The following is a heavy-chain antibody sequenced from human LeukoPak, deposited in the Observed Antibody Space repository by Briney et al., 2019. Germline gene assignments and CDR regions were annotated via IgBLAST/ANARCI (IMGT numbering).Heavy chain of an antibody. Sequence: PSETLSLTCTVSGYSISSGYYWGWIRQPPGKGLEWIGSIYHSGSTYYNPSLKSRVTISVDTSKNQFSLKLSSVTAADTAVYYCAREIVTTYNWFDPWGRGTLVTVSS. CDR1: GYSISSGYY. V-gene: IGHV4-38-2*02. CDR3: AREIVTTYNWFDP. J-gene: IGHJ5*02. D-gene: IGHD4-17*01. CDR2: IYHSGST.